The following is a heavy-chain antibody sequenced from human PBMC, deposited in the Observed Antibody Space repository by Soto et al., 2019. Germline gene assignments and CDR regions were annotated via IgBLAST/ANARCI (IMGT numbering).Heavy chain of an antibody. CDR2: ISAYNGNT. V-gene: IGHV1-18*01. CDR3: ARFNKWMAVAGTLDY. CDR1: GYTFTSYG. J-gene: IGHJ4*02. Sequence: ASVKVSCKASGYTFTSYGISWVRQAPGQGLEWMGWISAYNGNTNYAQKLQGRVTMTTDTSTSTAYMELRSLRSDDTAVYYCARFNKWMAVAGTLDYWGQGTLVTVSS. D-gene: IGHD6-19*01.